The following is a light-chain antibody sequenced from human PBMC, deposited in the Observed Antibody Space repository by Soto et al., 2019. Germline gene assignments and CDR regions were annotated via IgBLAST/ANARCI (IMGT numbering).Light chain of an antibody. Sequence: QSVLTQPPSVSAAPGQKVTISCSGSSSNIGSNSVSWYRQLPGTAPKLLIYDNHKRPSGIPDRFSGSKSGTSATLGITGLQTGDEADYYCGTWDTSLSTGVFGGGTKVTVL. CDR1: SSNIGSNS. V-gene: IGLV1-51*01. CDR2: DNH. CDR3: GTWDTSLSTGV. J-gene: IGLJ3*02.